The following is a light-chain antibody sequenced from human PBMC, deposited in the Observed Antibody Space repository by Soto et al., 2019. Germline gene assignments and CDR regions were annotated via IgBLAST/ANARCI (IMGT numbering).Light chain of an antibody. CDR3: QQSSSAPPIT. Sequence: DIQLTQSPSSLSASLGDRVTICCRSSQNIDNYLHWYQQKSGKAPEALIYAASSLRDGVSSRFSGSGYGTEFTLTINNLQPEDSAPYYCQQSSSAPPITFGQGRRLETK. CDR2: AAS. CDR1: QNIDNY. J-gene: IGKJ5*01. V-gene: IGKV1-39*01.